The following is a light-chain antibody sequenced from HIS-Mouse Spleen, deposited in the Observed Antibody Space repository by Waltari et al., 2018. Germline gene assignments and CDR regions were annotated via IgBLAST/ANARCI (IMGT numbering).Light chain of an antibody. J-gene: IGLJ2*01. Sequence: QSALTQPASVSGSPGQAITISCTGTSSAVGRYNLVPWYQQHPGKGPKLMIYEGSKRPSVVSNRFSGSKSGNTASLTISGLQAEDEADYYCCSYAGSSNVVFGGGTKLTVL. CDR1: SSAVGRYNL. CDR2: EGS. CDR3: CSYAGSSNVV. V-gene: IGLV2-23*01.